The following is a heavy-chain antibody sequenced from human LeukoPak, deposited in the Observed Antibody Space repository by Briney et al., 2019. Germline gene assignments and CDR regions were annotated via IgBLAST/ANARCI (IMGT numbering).Heavy chain of an antibody. V-gene: IGHV4-4*07. CDR2: IYTSGTT. Sequence: PSETLSLTCTGGSISSYYWSWIRQSAEKGLEWIGRIYTSGTTNYNPSLKGRVSMSIDTSKNQFSLNLSSVTAADTAVYYCASMRSSWYVGWFDYWGQGTLVTVSS. CDR1: GSISSYY. J-gene: IGHJ4*02. D-gene: IGHD6-13*01. CDR3: ASMRSSWYVGWFDY.